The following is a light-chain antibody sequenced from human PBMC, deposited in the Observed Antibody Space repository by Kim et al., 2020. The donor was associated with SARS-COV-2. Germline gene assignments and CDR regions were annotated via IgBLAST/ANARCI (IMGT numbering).Light chain of an antibody. Sequence: SPGERATRAGGASQSVNTNYLAWYQQKPGQAPRLLIYSTSSRATGIPDRFSGSGSGTDFTLTISRLEPEDFAVYYCHQYGRSPQTFGQGTKVDIK. CDR2: STS. V-gene: IGKV3-20*01. CDR3: HQYGRSPQT. CDR1: QSVNTNY. J-gene: IGKJ1*01.